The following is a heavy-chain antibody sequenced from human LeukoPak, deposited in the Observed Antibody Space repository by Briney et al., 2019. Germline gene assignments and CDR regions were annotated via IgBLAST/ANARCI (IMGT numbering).Heavy chain of an antibody. J-gene: IGHJ4*02. CDR3: ANYKVGRWFDYFDH. CDR1: GFTFSSYG. Sequence: PGGSLRLSCAASGFTFSSYGMHWVRQAPGKGLEWVAFIRYDGSNKYYADSVKGRFTISRDNSKNTLYLQMNSLRAEDTAAYYCANYKVGRWFDYFDHWGQGTLVTVSS. CDR2: IRYDGSNK. D-gene: IGHD4-23*01. V-gene: IGHV3-30*02.